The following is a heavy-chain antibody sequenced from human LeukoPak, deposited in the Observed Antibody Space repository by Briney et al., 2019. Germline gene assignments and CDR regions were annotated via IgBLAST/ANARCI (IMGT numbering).Heavy chain of an antibody. J-gene: IGHJ3*02. V-gene: IGHV4-59*08. Sequence: SETLSLTCTVSGASVSSYYWSWIRQPPGRGLEWIGYLSHSGSSDSNPSLKSRVTILVDTSKNQFSLKLSSVTAADTAVYYCARPLIVGSKGAFDIWGQGTMVTVSS. CDR2: LSHSGSS. D-gene: IGHD3-22*01. CDR1: GASVSSYY. CDR3: ARPLIVGSKGAFDI.